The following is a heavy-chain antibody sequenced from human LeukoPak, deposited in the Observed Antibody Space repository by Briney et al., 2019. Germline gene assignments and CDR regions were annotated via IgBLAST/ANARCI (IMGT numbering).Heavy chain of an antibody. CDR2: IYYSGST. CDR1: GASISSTNYY. D-gene: IGHD6-6*01. CDR3: ARLQPSIAARPGWFDP. J-gene: IGHJ5*02. Sequence: SETLSLTCTVSGASISSTNYYWGWIRQPPGKGLEWIGSIYYSGSTYYNPSLKSRVTISVDTSKNQFSLELYSVIAADTAMYYCARLQPSIAARPGWFDPWGQGTLVTVSS. V-gene: IGHV4-39*01.